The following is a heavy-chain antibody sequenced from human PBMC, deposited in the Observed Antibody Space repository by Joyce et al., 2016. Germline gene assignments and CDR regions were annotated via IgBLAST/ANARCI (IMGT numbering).Heavy chain of an antibody. D-gene: IGHD1-14*01. CDR1: GGDFSNYT. Sequence: QVLLLQSGAAVRRPGSSLRVSCQSSGGDFSNYTVNWVRQVPGQRLEWMGWIIPFFGAAKYAEDFQGRVTLTAHQSTRTAYLELSSLTSADTAVYYCARGGTSSDHYFFYTLDVWGPGTTVIVSS. CDR3: ARGGTSSDHYFFYTLDV. CDR2: IIPFFGAA. J-gene: IGHJ6*02. V-gene: IGHV1-69*12.